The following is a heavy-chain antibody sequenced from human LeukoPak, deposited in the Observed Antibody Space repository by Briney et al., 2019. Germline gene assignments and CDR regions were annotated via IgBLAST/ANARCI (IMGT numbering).Heavy chain of an antibody. J-gene: IGHJ4*02. Sequence: GGSLRLSCAASGFTFSNAWMSWVRQAPGKGLEWVSGISWNSGSIGYADSVEGRFIISRDNAKNSLYLQMNSLRAEDTALYYCAKGRRSRVSSSTDYWGQGTLVTVSS. CDR3: AKGRRSRVSSSTDY. V-gene: IGHV3-9*01. CDR1: GFTFSNAW. D-gene: IGHD6-6*01. CDR2: ISWNSGSI.